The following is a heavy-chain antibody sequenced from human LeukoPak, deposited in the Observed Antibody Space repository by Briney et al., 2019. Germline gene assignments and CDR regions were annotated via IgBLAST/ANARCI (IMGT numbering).Heavy chain of an antibody. CDR3: TRARHRYTYG. J-gene: IGHJ4*02. CDR1: GFRFGDYV. Sequence: GGSLRLSCTGSGFRFGDYVMSWFRQAPGKRLEWVGFIRSKSYGGTTECAASVKDRFSISRDDSKSIAYLQMNSLEIEDTAVYFCTRARHRYTYGWGPGTLVTVSS. V-gene: IGHV3-49*03. D-gene: IGHD5-18*01. CDR2: IRSKSYGGTT.